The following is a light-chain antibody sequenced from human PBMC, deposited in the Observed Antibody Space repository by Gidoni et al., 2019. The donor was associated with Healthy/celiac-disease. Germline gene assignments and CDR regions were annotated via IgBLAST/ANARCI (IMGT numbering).Light chain of an antibody. Sequence: EIVLTQSPATLSLSPGERATLSCRASQSVSSYLAWYQQNPGQAPRLLIYDASNRATGIPARFSGSGSGTDFTLTISSLEPEDFAVYYCQQRSNWTITFGGGTKVEIK. CDR1: QSVSSY. V-gene: IGKV3-11*01. CDR3: QQRSNWTIT. J-gene: IGKJ4*01. CDR2: DAS.